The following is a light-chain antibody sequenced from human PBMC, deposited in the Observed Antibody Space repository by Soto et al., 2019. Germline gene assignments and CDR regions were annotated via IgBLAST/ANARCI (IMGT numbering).Light chain of an antibody. CDR3: QQYAASPLT. CDR2: TAS. J-gene: IGKJ4*01. V-gene: IGKV3-20*01. Sequence: ENALTQSPGTLSLSPGERATLSCRASQSVGRNYIAWFQQKPGQAPRLLMHTASVRATGIPDRFSGSGSGTDFTLTISRLEPEDFAVFYCQQYAASPLTFGGGTKVEI. CDR1: QSVGRNY.